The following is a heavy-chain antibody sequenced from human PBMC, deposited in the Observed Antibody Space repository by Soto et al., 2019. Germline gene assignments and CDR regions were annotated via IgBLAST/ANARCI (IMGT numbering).Heavy chain of an antibody. J-gene: IGHJ3*02. V-gene: IGHV1-18*01. Sequence: QVQLVQSGAEVKKPGASVKVSCKASGYTFTSYGISWVRQAPGQGLEWMGWISAYNGNTNYAQKLQGRVTMTTDTATSTAYMELRSLRSDDTAVYYCAREYYDSRGYYFGDAFDIWGQGTMVTVSS. CDR3: AREYYDSRGYYFGDAFDI. CDR2: ISAYNGNT. D-gene: IGHD3-22*01. CDR1: GYTFTSYG.